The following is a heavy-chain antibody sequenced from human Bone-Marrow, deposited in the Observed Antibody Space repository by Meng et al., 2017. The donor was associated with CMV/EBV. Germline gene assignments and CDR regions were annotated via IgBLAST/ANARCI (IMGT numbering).Heavy chain of an antibody. CDR1: GFRFSSYA. CDR2: IRYDGSNK. J-gene: IGHJ6*02. D-gene: IGHD6-13*01. Sequence: GGSLRLSCAASGFRFSSYAMNWVRQAPGKGLEWVAFIRYDGSNKYYADSVKGRFTISRDNSKNTLYLQMNSLRAEETAVYYCAKDSSLGYYGMDVWGQGTTVTVSS. CDR3: AKDSSLGYYGMDV. V-gene: IGHV3-30*02.